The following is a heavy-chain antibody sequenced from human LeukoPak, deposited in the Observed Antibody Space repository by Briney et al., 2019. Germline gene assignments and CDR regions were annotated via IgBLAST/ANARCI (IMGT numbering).Heavy chain of an antibody. CDR3: AKIHIRIAVAGTGDY. CDR1: GFTFSNYG. D-gene: IGHD6-19*01. CDR2: IRYDGSNK. J-gene: IGHJ4*02. V-gene: IGHV3-30*02. Sequence: GGSLRLSCAASGFTFSNYGMSWVRQAPGKGLEWVAFIRYDGSNKYYADSVKGRFTISRDNSKNTLYLQMNSLRAEDTAVYYCAKIHIRIAVAGTGDYWGQGTLVTVSS.